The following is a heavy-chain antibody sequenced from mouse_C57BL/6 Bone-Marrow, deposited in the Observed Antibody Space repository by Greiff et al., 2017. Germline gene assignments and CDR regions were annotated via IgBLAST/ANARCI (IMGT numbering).Heavy chain of an antibody. V-gene: IGHV1-81*01. J-gene: IGHJ2*01. Sequence: QVQLQQSGAELMKPGASVKLSCKASGYTFTSYGISWVKQRTGQGLEWIGEIYPRSGNTYYNEKFKGKATLTADKSSSTAYMERRSLTSEDSAVYFCARPGGYEDYFDYWGQGTTLTVSS. CDR3: ARPGGYEDYFDY. CDR1: GYTFTSYG. D-gene: IGHD2-2*01. CDR2: IYPRSGNT.